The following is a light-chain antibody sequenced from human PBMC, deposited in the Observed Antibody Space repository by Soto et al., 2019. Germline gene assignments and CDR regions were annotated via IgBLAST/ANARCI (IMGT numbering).Light chain of an antibody. CDR1: QGISSY. J-gene: IGKJ5*01. V-gene: IGKV1-9*01. Sequence: DIQLTQSPSFLSASVGDRVTITCRASQGISSYLAWYQQKPGKAPKLLIHAASTLQSGVPSRFSGSGSETEFTLTINSLQPEDFATYYCQQLNSFPITFGQGTRLEIK. CDR3: QQLNSFPIT. CDR2: AAS.